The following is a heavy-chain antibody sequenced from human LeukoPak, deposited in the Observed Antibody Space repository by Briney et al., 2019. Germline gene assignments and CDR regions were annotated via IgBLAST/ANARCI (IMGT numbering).Heavy chain of an antibody. CDR2: ISISSSYI. CDR3: ARSVQFLEWLVDY. Sequence: GGSLRLSCAASGFTFSSYSINWVRQAPGKGLEWVSSISISSSYIYCADSVKGRFTISRDNAKNSLYLQMNSLRAEDTAVYYCARSVQFLEWLVDYWGQGTLVPVSS. V-gene: IGHV3-21*01. D-gene: IGHD3-3*01. J-gene: IGHJ4*02. CDR1: GFTFSSYS.